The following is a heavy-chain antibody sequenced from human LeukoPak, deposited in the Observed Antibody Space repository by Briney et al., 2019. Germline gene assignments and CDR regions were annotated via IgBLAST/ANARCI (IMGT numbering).Heavy chain of an antibody. CDR2: IYSNGLI. V-gene: IGHV4-39*01. CDR3: ARAIYQEDYFDF. D-gene: IGHD2-2*01. CDR1: GASISNWIYY. J-gene: IGHJ4*02. Sequence: SETLSLTCTVSGASISNWIYYWGWIRQSPGKGLDWIGSIYSNGLIYYNPSLKSRVTISVDTSKSQVSLKVTSMTAADTAAYYCARAIYQEDYFDFWGQGSLVTVSS.